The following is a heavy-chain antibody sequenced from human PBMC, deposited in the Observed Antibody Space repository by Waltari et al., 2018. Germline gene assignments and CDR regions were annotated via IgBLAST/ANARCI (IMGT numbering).Heavy chain of an antibody. CDR2: INHSGST. CDR1: GGSFSGYY. CDR3: ARASAAGQDAFDI. Sequence: QWGAGLLKPSDTLSLTCAVYGGSFSGYYWSWIRQPPGKGLEWIGEINHSGSTNYNPSLKSRVTISVDTSKNQFSLKLSSVTAADTAVYYCARASAAGQDAFDIWGQGTMVTVSS. V-gene: IGHV4-34*01. D-gene: IGHD6-13*01. J-gene: IGHJ3*02.